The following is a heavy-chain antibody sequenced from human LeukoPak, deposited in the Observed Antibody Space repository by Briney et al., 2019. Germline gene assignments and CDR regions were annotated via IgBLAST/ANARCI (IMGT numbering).Heavy chain of an antibody. CDR1: GFTFTSYW. D-gene: IGHD6-19*01. CDR2: IYPGDSNT. Sequence: GESLKISFQGSGFTFTSYWIGWVHQMPGKGLEWMGIIYPGDSNTRYSPSFQGQVTMSADKSISTAYLQWSSLRASDTAMYYCATRRAVAGKYYFDSWGQGTLVTVSS. CDR3: ATRRAVAGKYYFDS. J-gene: IGHJ4*02. V-gene: IGHV5-51*07.